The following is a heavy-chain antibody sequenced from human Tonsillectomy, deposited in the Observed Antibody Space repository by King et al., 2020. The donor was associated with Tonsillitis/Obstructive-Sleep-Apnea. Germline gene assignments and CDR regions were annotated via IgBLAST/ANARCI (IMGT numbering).Heavy chain of an antibody. CDR1: GYSFTNYW. CDR3: ARLQYSSGWYADY. V-gene: IGHV5-10-1*03. D-gene: IGHD6-19*01. Sequence: QLVQSGAEVKKPGESLRISCKGSGYSFTNYWINWVRQVPGKGLEWMGRIDPSDSYTNYSPSFQGHVTISADKSISTAYLQWSSLKAADTAMYYCARLQYSSGWYADYWGQGTLVTVSS. J-gene: IGHJ4*02. CDR2: IDPSDSYT.